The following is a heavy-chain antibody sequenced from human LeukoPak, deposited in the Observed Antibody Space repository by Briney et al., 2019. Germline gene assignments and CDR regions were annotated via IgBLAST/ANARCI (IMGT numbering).Heavy chain of an antibody. V-gene: IGHV3-23*01. CDR1: GFTFSSYA. Sequence: PGGSLRLSCAASGFTFSSYAMSWVRQAPGKGLEWVSAISGSGGSTYYADSVKGRFTISRDNSKNTLYLQMNSLRAEDTAVYYCAKDGYDSWSGYLGYWGQGTLVTVSS. D-gene: IGHD3-3*01. CDR2: ISGSGGST. CDR3: AKDGYDSWSGYLGY. J-gene: IGHJ4*02.